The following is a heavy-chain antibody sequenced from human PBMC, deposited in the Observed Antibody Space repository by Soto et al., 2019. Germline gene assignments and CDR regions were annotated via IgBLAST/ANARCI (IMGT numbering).Heavy chain of an antibody. D-gene: IGHD3-10*01. CDR1: GGSFSGYY. V-gene: IGHV4-34*01. Sequence: SETLSLTCAVYGGSFSGYYWSWIRQPPGKXLEWIGEINHSGSTNYNPSLKSRVTISVDTSKNQFSLKLSSVTAADTAVYYCARGRFTMVRRGYPARYFDYWGQGTLVTVSS. CDR3: ARGRFTMVRRGYPARYFDY. J-gene: IGHJ4*02. CDR2: INHSGST.